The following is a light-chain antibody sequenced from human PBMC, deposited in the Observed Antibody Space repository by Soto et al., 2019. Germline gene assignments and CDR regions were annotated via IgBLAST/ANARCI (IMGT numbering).Light chain of an antibody. V-gene: IGKV4-1*01. CDR3: QQHYDTPFT. CDR2: WAS. Sequence: DIVMTQSPDSLAVSLGERATIHCKSSQSLLYSSNNKNYLAWFQQKPGQPPKLVIFWASTRESGVPDRFSGSESGTDFTLTISSLQAEDVAVYYCQQHYDTPFTFGPGTRVDIK. J-gene: IGKJ3*01. CDR1: QSLLYSSNNKNY.